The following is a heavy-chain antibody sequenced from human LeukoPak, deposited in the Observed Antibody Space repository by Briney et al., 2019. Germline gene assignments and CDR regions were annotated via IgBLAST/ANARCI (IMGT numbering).Heavy chain of an antibody. V-gene: IGHV3-7*01. Sequence: GGSLRLSCAASGFTFTSYWMSWVRQAPGKGLEWVANIKQDGSEKYYVDSVKGRFTISRDNAKYSLYLQMNSLRAEDTAVYYCARDLYRIVVVPHYFDYWGQGTLVTVSS. CDR3: ARDLYRIVVVPHYFDY. CDR1: GFTFTSYW. D-gene: IGHD3-22*01. CDR2: IKQDGSEK. J-gene: IGHJ4*02.